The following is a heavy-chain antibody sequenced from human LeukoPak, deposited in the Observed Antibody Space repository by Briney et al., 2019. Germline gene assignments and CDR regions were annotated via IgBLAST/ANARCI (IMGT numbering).Heavy chain of an antibody. CDR1: GYTFTGYY. J-gene: IGHJ4*02. CDR2: ISAYNGNT. D-gene: IGHD3-3*01. Sequence: GASVKVSCKASGYTFTGYYMHWVRQAPGQGLEWMGWISAYNGNTNYAQKLQGRVTMTTDTSTSTAYMELRSLRSDDTAVYYCARDVGVVITTYYFDYWGQGTLVTVSS. V-gene: IGHV1-18*04. CDR3: ARDVGVVITTYYFDY.